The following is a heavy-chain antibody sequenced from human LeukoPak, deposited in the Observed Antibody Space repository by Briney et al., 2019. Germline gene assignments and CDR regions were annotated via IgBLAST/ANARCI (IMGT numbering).Heavy chain of an antibody. CDR2: INTDGSST. D-gene: IGHD2-21*02. V-gene: IGHV3-74*01. CDR1: GFTFISYG. J-gene: IGHJ4*01. CDR3: ARELPREVTLDY. Sequence: AGGSLRLSCAASGFTFISYGMQWVRQAPGKGLVWVSRINTDGSSTSYADSVKGRFTISRDNAKNTPYLQMNSLRAEDTAVYYCARELPREVTLDYWGQGTLVTVSS.